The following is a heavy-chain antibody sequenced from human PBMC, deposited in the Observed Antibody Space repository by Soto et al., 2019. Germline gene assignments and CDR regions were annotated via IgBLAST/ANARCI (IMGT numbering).Heavy chain of an antibody. CDR3: ARDQEAGSFFPYYYGMDV. V-gene: IGHV3-48*03. J-gene: IGHJ6*02. Sequence: GGSLRLSCATSGFTFSSYEMDWVRQAPGKGLEWVSYISSSGSTIYYADSVKGRFTISRDNAKNSLYLQMDSLRAEDTAVYYCARDQEAGSFFPYYYGMDVWGQGTTVTVSS. D-gene: IGHD6-13*01. CDR2: ISSSGSTI. CDR1: GFTFSSYE.